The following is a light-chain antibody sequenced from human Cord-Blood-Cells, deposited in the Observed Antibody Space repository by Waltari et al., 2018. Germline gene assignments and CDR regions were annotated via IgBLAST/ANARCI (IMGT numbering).Light chain of an antibody. J-gene: IGLJ3*02. CDR3: CSYAGSSTWV. Sequence: QPALTQPPSVSGSPGQSITISCSGTSSDVASSNLVSWYQQHPGKAPKLMIYEGSKRPSGVSNRFSGSKSGNTASLTISGLQAEDEADYYCCSYAGSSTWVFGGGTKLTVL. CDR2: EGS. V-gene: IGLV2-23*01. CDR1: SSDVASSNL.